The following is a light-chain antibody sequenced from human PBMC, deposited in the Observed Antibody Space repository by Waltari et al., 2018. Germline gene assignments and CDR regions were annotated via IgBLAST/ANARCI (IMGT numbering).Light chain of an antibody. CDR3: CSYTGSSTSYG. CDR1: STDLASYNL. J-gene: IGLJ1*01. Sequence: QSALSQPASVSGSPGQSLTITCTGASTDLASYNLVPWYQHHPNRAPKLIIYEATKRPSGISHRFSGAKSGATASLRISGLQADDEADYYCCSYTGSSTSYGCGGGTKVTVL. V-gene: IGLV2-23*01. CDR2: EAT.